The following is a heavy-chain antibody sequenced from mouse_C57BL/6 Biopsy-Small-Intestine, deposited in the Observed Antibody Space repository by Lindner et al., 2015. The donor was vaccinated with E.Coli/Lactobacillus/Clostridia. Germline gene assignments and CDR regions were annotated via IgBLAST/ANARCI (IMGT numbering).Heavy chain of an antibody. D-gene: IGHD2-4*01. CDR2: INPGSGGT. Sequence: VQLQESGAEQVRPGTSVKVSCKASGYAFTNYLIEWVKQRPGQGLEWIGVINPGSGGTNYNEKFKGKATLTADKSSSTAYMQLSSLTSEDSAVYFCARGDYDDGYYAMDYWGQGTSVTVSS. J-gene: IGHJ4*01. CDR3: ARGDYDDGYYAMDY. CDR1: GYAFTNYL. V-gene: IGHV1-54*01.